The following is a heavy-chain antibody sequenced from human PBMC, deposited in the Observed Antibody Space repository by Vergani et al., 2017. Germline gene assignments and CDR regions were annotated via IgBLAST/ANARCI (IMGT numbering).Heavy chain of an antibody. Sequence: VQLLESGGGVVQPGGSLRLSCAASGFTFSSYGMHWVRQAPGKGLEWVAFIRYDGSNKYYADSVKGRFTISRDNSKITLYLQMNSLRAEDTALYYCAKDPQWLTPHYFDCWGQGTLVTVSS. D-gene: IGHD6-19*01. CDR3: AKDPQWLTPHYFDC. V-gene: IGHV3-30*02. J-gene: IGHJ4*02. CDR1: GFTFSSYG. CDR2: IRYDGSNK.